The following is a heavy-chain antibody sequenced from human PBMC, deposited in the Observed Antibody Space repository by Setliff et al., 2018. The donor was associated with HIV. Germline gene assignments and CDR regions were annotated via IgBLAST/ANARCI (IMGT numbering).Heavy chain of an antibody. CDR2: INPNSGGT. CDR3: ARGAYYYESSGYPRDPFDI. J-gene: IGHJ3*02. Sequence: GASVKVSCKASGYTFTGYYMYWVRQAPGQGLQWVGWINPNSGGTKYAQKFQGRVTMTRDTSISTAYMELTRLRYDDTAVYYCARGAYYYESSGYPRDPFDIWGQGTMVT. CDR1: GYTFTGYY. D-gene: IGHD3-22*01. V-gene: IGHV1-2*02.